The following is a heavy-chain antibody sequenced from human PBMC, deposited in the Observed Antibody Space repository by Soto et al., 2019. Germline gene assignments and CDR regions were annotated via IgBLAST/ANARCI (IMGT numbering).Heavy chain of an antibody. CDR1: GGSFSGYY. J-gene: IGHJ5*02. D-gene: IGHD6-6*01. CDR3: ARAYGGPYSTSNWFDP. V-gene: IGHV4-34*01. CDR2: INHSGST. Sequence: SETLSLTCAVYGGSFSGYYWSWIRQPPGKGLEWIGEINHSGSTNYNPSLKSRVTISVDTSKNQFSLKLSSVTAADTAVYYCARAYGGPYSTSNWFDPWGQGTLVTVSS.